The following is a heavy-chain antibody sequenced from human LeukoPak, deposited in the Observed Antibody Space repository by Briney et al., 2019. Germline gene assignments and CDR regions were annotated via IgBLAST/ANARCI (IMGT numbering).Heavy chain of an antibody. Sequence: GGSLRLSCAASGFTFSDYYMSWIRQAPGKGLEGVSYISSSGSTIYYADSVKGRFTISRDNAKNSLYLQMNSLRAEDTAVYYCARSARLMKGVVEVTALDDWGQGTLVTVSS. J-gene: IGHJ4*02. V-gene: IGHV3-11*04. D-gene: IGHD3-3*01. CDR2: ISSSGSTI. CDR1: GFTFSDYY. CDR3: ARSARLMKGVVEVTALDD.